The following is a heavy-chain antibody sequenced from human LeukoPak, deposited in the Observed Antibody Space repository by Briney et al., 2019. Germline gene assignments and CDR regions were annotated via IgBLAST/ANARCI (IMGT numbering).Heavy chain of an antibody. CDR1: GYSISSGYY. V-gene: IGHV4-38-2*02. J-gene: IGHJ5*02. CDR2: IYYSGST. D-gene: IGHD5-18*01. CDR3: ARTRGSGYSYGFGASINWFDP. Sequence: SETLSLTCTVSGYSISSGYYWGWIRQPPGKGLEWIGSIYYSGSTYYNPSLKSRVTISVDTSKNQFSLKLSSVTAADTAVYYCARTRGSGYSYGFGASINWFDPWGQGTLVTVSS.